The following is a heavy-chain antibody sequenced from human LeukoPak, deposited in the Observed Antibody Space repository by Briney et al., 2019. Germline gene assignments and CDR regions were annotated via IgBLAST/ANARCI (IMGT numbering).Heavy chain of an antibody. J-gene: IGHJ4*02. Sequence: GGSLRLSCVASGFSFSSYNMNWVRQAPGKGLEWVSSISSSSSYIYYADSVKGRFTISRDNAKNSLYLQMNSLRAEDTAVYYCARSRTTDYWGQGTLVTVSS. CDR2: ISSSSSYI. V-gene: IGHV3-21*01. CDR3: ARSRTTDY. CDR1: GFSFSSYN. D-gene: IGHD4-17*01.